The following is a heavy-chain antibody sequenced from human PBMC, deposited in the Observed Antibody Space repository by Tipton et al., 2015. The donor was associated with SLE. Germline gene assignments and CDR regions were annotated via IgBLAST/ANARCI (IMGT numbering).Heavy chain of an antibody. CDR1: GGSISSSSYY. J-gene: IGHJ4*02. D-gene: IGHD2-15*01. CDR2: IYYSGST. Sequence: TLSLTCTVSGGSISSSSYYWGWIRQPPGKGLEWIGSIYYSGSTNYNPSLKSRVTISVDTSKNQFSLKLSSVTAADTAVYYCARVGSYFDYWGQGTLVTVSS. V-gene: IGHV4-39*07. CDR3: ARVGSYFDY.